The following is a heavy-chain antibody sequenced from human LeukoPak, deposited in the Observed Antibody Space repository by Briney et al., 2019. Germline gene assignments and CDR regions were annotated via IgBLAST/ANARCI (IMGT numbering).Heavy chain of an antibody. Sequence: SQTLSLTCTVSGGSISSGDYYWSWIRQPPGKGLEWIGYIYYSGSTYYNPSLKSRVTISVDTSKNQFSLKLSSVTAADTAVYYCARSEHIVVVTATSPRTVPFDIWGQGTMVTVSS. CDR1: GGSISSGDYY. CDR3: ARSEHIVVVTATSPRTVPFDI. J-gene: IGHJ3*02. V-gene: IGHV4-30-4*01. D-gene: IGHD2-21*02. CDR2: IYYSGST.